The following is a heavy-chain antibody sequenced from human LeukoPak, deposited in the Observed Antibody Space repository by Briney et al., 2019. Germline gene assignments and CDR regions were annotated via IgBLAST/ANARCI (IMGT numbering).Heavy chain of an antibody. V-gene: IGHV3-30-3*01. CDR1: GFTFSSYA. J-gene: IGHJ4*02. CDR3: AKVGGYDYCFDY. D-gene: IGHD5-12*01. Sequence: PGGSLRLSCAASGFTFSSYAMHWVRQAPGKGLEWVAVISYDGSNKYYADSVKGRFTISRDNSKNTLYLQMNSLRAEDTAVYYCAKVGGYDYCFDYWGQGTLVTVSS. CDR2: ISYDGSNK.